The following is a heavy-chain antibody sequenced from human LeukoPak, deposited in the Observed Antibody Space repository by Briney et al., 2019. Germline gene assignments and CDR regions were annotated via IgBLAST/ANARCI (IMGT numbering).Heavy chain of an antibody. V-gene: IGHV4-4*07. CDR3: ARRDISSGWSFDY. CDR1: GGSLRNYQ. J-gene: IGHJ4*02. CDR2: IHTSGST. Sequence: SETLSLTCTVSGGSLRNYQWSWMRQPAGKGLEWIGQIHTSGSTNYNPPLKSRVTMSIDTTEDQVSLTIRSVTAADTAFHYCARRDISSGWSFDYWGQGTLVTVSS. D-gene: IGHD6-19*01.